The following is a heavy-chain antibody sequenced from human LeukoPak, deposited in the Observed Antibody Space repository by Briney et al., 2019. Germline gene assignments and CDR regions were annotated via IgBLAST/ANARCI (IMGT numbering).Heavy chain of an antibody. V-gene: IGHV3-23*01. CDR2: ISGSGGST. CDR1: GFTFSSYA. J-gene: IGHJ6*03. Sequence: GGSLRLSCAASGFTFSSYAMSWVRQAPGKGLEWVSAISGSGGSTYYADSVKGRFTISRDNSKNTLYLQMNSLRAEDTALYHCAREGDYDILTGFDHLSPYMDVWGKGTTVTISS. D-gene: IGHD3-9*01. CDR3: AREGDYDILTGFDHLSPYMDV.